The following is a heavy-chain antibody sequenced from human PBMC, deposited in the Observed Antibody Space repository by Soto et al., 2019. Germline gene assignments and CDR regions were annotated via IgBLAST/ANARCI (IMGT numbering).Heavy chain of an antibody. J-gene: IGHJ3*02. CDR1: GGSISSGGYY. Sequence: PSETLSLTCTVSGGSISSGGYYWSWIRQHPGKGLEWIGYIYYSGSTYYNPSLKSRVTISVDTSKNQFSMKLSSVTAADTAVYYCASVGNCSGGRCVDAFDIWGQGTMVTVSS. D-gene: IGHD2-15*01. V-gene: IGHV4-31*03. CDR3: ASVGNCSGGRCVDAFDI. CDR2: IYYSGST.